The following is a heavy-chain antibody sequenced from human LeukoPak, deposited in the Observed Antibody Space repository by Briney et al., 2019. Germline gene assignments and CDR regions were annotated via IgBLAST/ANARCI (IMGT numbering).Heavy chain of an antibody. Sequence: PGGSLRLSCAASGFTVSSNYMNWVRQAPGEGLEWVSLIYSGGSTHYADSVKGRFTISRDNSKNTLYLQMNSLRAEDTAVYYCARGGDSSYYGDYWGQGTLVTVSS. CDR1: GFTVSSNY. V-gene: IGHV3-66*01. D-gene: IGHD3-22*01. CDR3: ARGGDSSYYGDY. CDR2: IYSGGST. J-gene: IGHJ4*02.